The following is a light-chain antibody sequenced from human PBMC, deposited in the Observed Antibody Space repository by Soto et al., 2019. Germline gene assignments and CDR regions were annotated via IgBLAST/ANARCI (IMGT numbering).Light chain of an antibody. Sequence: EIVMTQSPATLSVSPGERGTLSCRASQTVATNLAWYQQKPGQAPRLLIHGATTRATGIPDRFRGSGSGTDFTLTISTLEPEDFAVYYCQQYSSSPLTFGGGTKVDI. J-gene: IGKJ4*01. CDR3: QQYSSSPLT. V-gene: IGKV3-15*01. CDR1: QTVATN. CDR2: GAT.